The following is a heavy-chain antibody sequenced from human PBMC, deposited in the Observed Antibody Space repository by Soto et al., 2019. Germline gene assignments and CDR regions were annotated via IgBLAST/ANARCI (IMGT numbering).Heavy chain of an antibody. Sequence: QVQLVKSGGGVIQPGRSLRLSCAASGFTFSSYAMHWVRQAPGKGLEWVAVISYDGSNKYYADSVKGRFTISRDNSKNTLYLQMNSLRAEDTAVYYCARGITYYYDSSGYYEFDYWGQGTLVTVSS. V-gene: IGHV3-30-3*01. CDR1: GFTFSSYA. J-gene: IGHJ4*02. CDR2: ISYDGSNK. D-gene: IGHD3-22*01. CDR3: ARGITYYYDSSGYYEFDY.